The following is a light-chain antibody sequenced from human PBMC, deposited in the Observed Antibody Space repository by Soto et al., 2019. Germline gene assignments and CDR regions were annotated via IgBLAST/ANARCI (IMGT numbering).Light chain of an antibody. Sequence: QSVLTQPASVSGSPGQSITISCTGTSSDVGGYNYVSWYQQHPGKAPKLMIYDVSNRPSGVSNRFSGSKSDNTASLTISGLQAEDEADYYCSSYTSGSTVVFGGGTKVTVL. J-gene: IGLJ2*01. CDR1: SSDVGGYNY. V-gene: IGLV2-14*01. CDR3: SSYTSGSTVV. CDR2: DVS.